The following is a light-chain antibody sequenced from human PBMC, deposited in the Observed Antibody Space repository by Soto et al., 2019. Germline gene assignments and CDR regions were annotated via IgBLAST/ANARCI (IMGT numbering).Light chain of an antibody. CDR1: SSDVGGYNY. CDR3: SSYTTSYTQV. CDR2: EVS. V-gene: IGLV2-14*01. J-gene: IGLJ2*01. Sequence: QSVLTQPASVSGSPGQSITISCTGTSSDVGGYNYVSWYQHHPGKVPKLMIYEVSNRPSGISNRFSGPKSGNPASLTISGLQAEDEADYYCSSYTTSYTQVFGGGTKLTVL.